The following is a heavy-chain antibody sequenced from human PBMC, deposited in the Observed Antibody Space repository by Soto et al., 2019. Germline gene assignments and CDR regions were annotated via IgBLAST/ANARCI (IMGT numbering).Heavy chain of an antibody. CDR2: IYYSGST. V-gene: IGHV4-39*01. J-gene: IGHJ4*02. Sequence: SETLSLTCTVSGGCISSRSYYWGWIRQPPGKGLEWIWRIYYSGSTYYNPALKIRVTISVDTSKNKFSLKLSSVTAADTAVYYCARVLRFLDWLFPRYFDCWGQGALVTVSS. CDR1: GGCISSRSYY. CDR3: ARVLRFLDWLFPRYFDC. D-gene: IGHD3-3*01.